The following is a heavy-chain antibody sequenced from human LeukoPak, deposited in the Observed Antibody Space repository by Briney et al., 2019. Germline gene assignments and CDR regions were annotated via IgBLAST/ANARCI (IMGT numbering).Heavy chain of an antibody. Sequence: PGGSLRLSCAASVFTFSSYAMSWVRQAPGKGLEWVSAISGSGGSTYYADSVKGRFTISRDNSKNTLYLQMNSLRAEDTAVYYCAKGSSGWYSLLDYWGQGTLVTVSS. CDR3: AKGSSGWYSLLDY. J-gene: IGHJ4*02. CDR1: VFTFSSYA. CDR2: ISGSGGST. V-gene: IGHV3-23*01. D-gene: IGHD6-19*01.